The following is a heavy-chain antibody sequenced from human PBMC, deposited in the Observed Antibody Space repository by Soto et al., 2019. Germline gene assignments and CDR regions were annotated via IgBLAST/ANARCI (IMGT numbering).Heavy chain of an antibody. Sequence: PXETLGLTCAVSGFSISSGYNWGWIRQTRVKGLEWAGSFYHSGGAHYNPSLKSRVTISVDPSKNQFSLKVTSVTAADTAMYYCARDDYCGDACRRFFDSCGQDALVTVSS. CDR3: ARDDYCGDACRRFFDS. CDR1: GFSISSGYN. D-gene: IGHD2-21*02. V-gene: IGHV4-38-2*02. CDR2: FYHSGGA. J-gene: IGHJ4*02.